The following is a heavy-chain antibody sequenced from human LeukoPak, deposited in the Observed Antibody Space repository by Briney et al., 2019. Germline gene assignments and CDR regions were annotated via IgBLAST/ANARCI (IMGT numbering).Heavy chain of an antibody. D-gene: IGHD1-1*01. J-gene: IGHJ5*02. CDR3: ARSVGTGTTGYFDP. CDR1: GFTFSSYS. Sequence: GGSLRLSCAASGFTFSSYSMNWVRQAPGKGLEWVSSISSSSSYIYYADSVKGRFTISRDNAKNSLYLQMNSLRAEDTAVYYCARSVGTGTTGYFDPWGQGTLVTVSS. CDR2: ISSSSSYI. V-gene: IGHV3-21*01.